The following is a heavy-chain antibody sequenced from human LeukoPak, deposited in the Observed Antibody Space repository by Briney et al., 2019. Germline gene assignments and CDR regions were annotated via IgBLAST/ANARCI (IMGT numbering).Heavy chain of an antibody. V-gene: IGHV4-34*01. CDR3: ARARLGRCTNGICRYFDY. D-gene: IGHD2-8*01. J-gene: IGHJ4*02. CDR1: GEPFTGYY. CDR2: IHHSGST. Sequence: SETLSLTCAVYGEPFTGYYWSWIRQSPERGLEWLGEIHHSGSTNYNPFLKRPVTLSVDASRNEVSLKVDSVTAADTAVYFCARARLGRCTNGICRYFDYWGQGSLVTVSS.